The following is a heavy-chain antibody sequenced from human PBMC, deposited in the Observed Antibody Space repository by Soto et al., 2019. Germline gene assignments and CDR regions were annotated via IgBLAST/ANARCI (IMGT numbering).Heavy chain of an antibody. J-gene: IGHJ5*02. CDR1: GYTFTSSH. V-gene: IGHV1-8*01. Sequence: QVQLVQSGAEVKKPGASVKVSCKASGYTFTSSHINWVRQATGQGLEWMGWMNPNSGNTGYAQKFQGRVTMTRNTSISTAYMELSSLRSEDTAVYYCASLSYGDSPRVGFDPWGQRTLVTVSS. CDR2: MNPNSGNT. CDR3: ASLSYGDSPRVGFDP. D-gene: IGHD4-17*01.